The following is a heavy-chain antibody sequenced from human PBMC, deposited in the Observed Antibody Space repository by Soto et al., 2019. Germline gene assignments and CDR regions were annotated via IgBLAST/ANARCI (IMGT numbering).Heavy chain of an antibody. V-gene: IGHV3-23*01. CDR2: ISGSGGST. J-gene: IGHJ4*02. CDR1: GFTFSSYA. D-gene: IGHD3-22*01. CDR3: AKALPYYYDSSGPSAY. Sequence: GVSLRLSCTASGFTFSSYAMSWVRQAPGKGLEWVSAISGSGGSTYYADSVKGRFTISRDNSKNTLYLQMNSLRAEDTAVYYCAKALPYYYDSSGPSAYWGQGTLVTVSS.